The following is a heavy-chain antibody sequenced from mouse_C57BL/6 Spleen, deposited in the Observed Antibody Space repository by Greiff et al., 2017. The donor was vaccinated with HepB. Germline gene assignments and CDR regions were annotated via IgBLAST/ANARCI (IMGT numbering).Heavy chain of an antibody. D-gene: IGHD2-4*01. Sequence: QVQLQQPGAELVKPGASVKLSCKASGYTFTSYWMHWVKQRPGQGLEWIGMIHPNSGSTNYNEKFKSKATLTVEKSSSTAYMQLSSLTSEDSAVYYCARGDYDVVAWFAYWGQGTLVTVSA. V-gene: IGHV1-64*01. CDR1: GYTFTSYW. CDR2: IHPNSGST. CDR3: ARGDYDVVAWFAY. J-gene: IGHJ3*01.